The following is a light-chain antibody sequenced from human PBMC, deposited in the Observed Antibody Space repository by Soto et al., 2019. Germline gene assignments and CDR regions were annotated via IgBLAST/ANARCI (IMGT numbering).Light chain of an antibody. V-gene: IGLV1-47*01. Sequence: QSVLTQPPSASGTPGQRVTISCSGSSSNIGSNYEYWYQQLPGTAPKLLIYRNNQRPSGVPDRFSGSKSGTSASLAISGLRSEDEADYYCAAWDDSLSGPDVFETGTKVTVL. CDR1: SSNIGSNY. CDR2: RNN. CDR3: AAWDDSLSGPDV. J-gene: IGLJ1*01.